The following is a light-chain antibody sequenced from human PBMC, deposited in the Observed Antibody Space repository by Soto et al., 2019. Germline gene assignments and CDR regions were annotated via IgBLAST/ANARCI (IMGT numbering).Light chain of an antibody. Sequence: QSVLTQPASVSGSPGQSITISCTGTSSDVGGYNYVSGYQQHPGKAPKLMIYDVSNRPSGCSNRFSGSKSGNTASLTISGLQAEDEADYYCSSYTSSSTLVFVGGTKLTVL. V-gene: IGLV2-14*01. CDR1: SSDVGGYNY. CDR3: SSYTSSSTLV. CDR2: DVS. J-gene: IGLJ2*01.